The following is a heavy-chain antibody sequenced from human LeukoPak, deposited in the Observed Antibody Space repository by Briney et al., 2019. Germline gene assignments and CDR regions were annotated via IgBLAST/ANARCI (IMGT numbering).Heavy chain of an antibody. CDR1: GFTFSDYY. J-gene: IGHJ6*04. CDR2: ISSSGSTI. V-gene: IGHV3-11*01. D-gene: IGHD3-10*01. Sequence: GGSLRLSCAASGFTFSDYYMSWIRQAPGKGLEWVSYISSSGSTIYYADSVKGRFTISRDNAKNSLYLQMNSLRAEDTAVYYCTRLTVRGVNGPHYGMDVWGKGTTVTVSS. CDR3: TRLTVRGVNGPHYGMDV.